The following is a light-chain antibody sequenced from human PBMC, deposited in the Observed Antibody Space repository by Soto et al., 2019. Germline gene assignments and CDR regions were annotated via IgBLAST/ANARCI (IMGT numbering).Light chain of an antibody. CDR2: DVS. CDR3: CSYAGSYTYV. CDR1: TSDIGFYDY. J-gene: IGLJ1*01. V-gene: IGLV2-11*01. Sequence: QSALTQPASVSGSPGQSLTISCTGTTSDIGFYDYVSWYQQYPGKAPKLMIYDVSKRPSGVPDRFSGSKSGNTASLTISGLQAEDEADYYCCSYAGSYTYVFGTGTKVTVL.